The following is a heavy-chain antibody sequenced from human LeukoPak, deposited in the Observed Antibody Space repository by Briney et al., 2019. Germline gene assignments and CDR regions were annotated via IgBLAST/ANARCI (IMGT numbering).Heavy chain of an antibody. V-gene: IGHV1-69*06. CDR1: GYTFTGYY. CDR2: IIPMFGTA. Sequence: ASVKVSCKASGYTFTGYYMHWVRQAPGQGLEWMGGIIPMFGTAKYAQKFQGRVTITADKSTSTAYMELSSLRSEDTAVYYCASGITDIVVVPATLRNYYFDYWGQGTLVTVSS. J-gene: IGHJ4*02. CDR3: ASGITDIVVVPATLRNYYFDY. D-gene: IGHD2-2*01.